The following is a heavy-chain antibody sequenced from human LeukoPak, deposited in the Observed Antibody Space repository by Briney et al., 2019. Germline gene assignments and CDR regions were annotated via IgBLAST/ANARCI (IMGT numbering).Heavy chain of an antibody. D-gene: IGHD1-26*01. Sequence: ASVKVSCKASGYTFTSYGISWVRQAPGQGLEWTGWISAYNGNTNYAQRLQGRVTMTTDTSTSTAYMELRSLRSDDTAVYYCARDPSFVVGATDFDYWGQGTLVTVSS. V-gene: IGHV1-18*01. J-gene: IGHJ4*02. CDR2: ISAYNGNT. CDR3: ARDPSFVVGATDFDY. CDR1: GYTFTSYG.